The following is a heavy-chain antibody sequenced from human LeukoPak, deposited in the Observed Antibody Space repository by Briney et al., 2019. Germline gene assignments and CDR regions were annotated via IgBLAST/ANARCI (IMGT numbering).Heavy chain of an antibody. J-gene: IGHJ5*02. CDR1: GGTFTSYG. CDR3: ARDPWQWLVLGWFDP. D-gene: IGHD6-19*01. CDR2: ISAYNGNT. Sequence: GASVKVSCKASGGTFTSYGISWVRQAPGQGLEWMGWISAYNGNTNYAQKLQGRVTMTTDTSTSTAYMELRSLRSDDTAVYYCARDPWQWLVLGWFDPWGQGTLVTVSS. V-gene: IGHV1-18*01.